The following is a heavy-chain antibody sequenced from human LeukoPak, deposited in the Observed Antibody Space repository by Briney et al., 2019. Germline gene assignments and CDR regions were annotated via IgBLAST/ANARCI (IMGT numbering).Heavy chain of an antibody. V-gene: IGHV3-30*18. CDR2: ISYDGSNR. Sequence: GSLRLSCAASGFTFNTYGMHWVRQAPGKGLEWVAVISYDGSNRYYADSVKGRFTISRDNSRNTLYLQMNNLRPEDTAIHYCAKERGGITGYFDYWGQGTLVTVSS. CDR1: GFTFNTYG. D-gene: IGHD1-26*01. J-gene: IGHJ4*02. CDR3: AKERGGITGYFDY.